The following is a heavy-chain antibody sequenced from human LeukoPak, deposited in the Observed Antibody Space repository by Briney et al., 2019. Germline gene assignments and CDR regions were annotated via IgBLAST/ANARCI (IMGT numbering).Heavy chain of an antibody. CDR1: GFSFNHYW. J-gene: IGHJ6*03. CDR3: ARLNSIYYYYMDV. D-gene: IGHD4-23*01. Sequence: GESLEISRQGSGFSFNHYWLGWVCPVPGKGLEWMGMIYPGDSDTRYSPSFPGPVTTSTDKSISTAYLQWSSLKASDTAMYYCARLNSIYYYYMDVWGKGTTVTVSS. CDR2: IYPGDSDT. V-gene: IGHV5-51*01.